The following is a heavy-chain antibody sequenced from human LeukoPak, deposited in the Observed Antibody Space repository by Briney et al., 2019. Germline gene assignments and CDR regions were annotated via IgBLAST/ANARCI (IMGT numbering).Heavy chain of an antibody. V-gene: IGHV3-48*01. Sequence: GGSLRLSCAASGFTFSSYSMNWVRQAPGKGLEWVSYISSSSSTIYYADSVKGRFTISRDNAKNSLYLQMNSLRAEDTAVYYCARDLDGSSWFIDYWGQGTLVTVSS. J-gene: IGHJ4*02. D-gene: IGHD6-13*01. CDR2: ISSSSSTI. CDR3: ARDLDGSSWFIDY. CDR1: GFTFSSYS.